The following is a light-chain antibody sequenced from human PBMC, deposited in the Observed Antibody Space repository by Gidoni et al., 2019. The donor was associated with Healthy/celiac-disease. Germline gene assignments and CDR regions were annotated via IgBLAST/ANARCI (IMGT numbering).Light chain of an antibody. J-gene: IGLJ2*01. CDR2: RDS. CDR3: QVWDSSTVV. CDR1: NIGSKN. V-gene: IGLV3-9*01. Sequence: SYELTQPLSVSVALGQPARITCGGNNIGSKNVHWYHQKPGQAPVLVIYRDSNRPSGIPERFSGSNSGNTATLTISRAQAGDEADYYCQVWDSSTVVFGGGTKLTVL.